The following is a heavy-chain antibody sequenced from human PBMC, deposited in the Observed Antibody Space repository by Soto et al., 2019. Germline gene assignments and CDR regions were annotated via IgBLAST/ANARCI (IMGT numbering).Heavy chain of an antibody. J-gene: IGHJ6*03. Sequence: VGSLRLSCAASGFTFSSYWMHWVRQAPGKGLVWVSRINSDGSSTSYADSVKGRFTISRDNAKNTLYLQMNSLRAEDTAVYYCARVSDYYYMDVWGKGTTVTVSS. CDR1: GFTFSSYW. V-gene: IGHV3-74*01. CDR3: ARVSDYYYMDV. CDR2: INSDGSST.